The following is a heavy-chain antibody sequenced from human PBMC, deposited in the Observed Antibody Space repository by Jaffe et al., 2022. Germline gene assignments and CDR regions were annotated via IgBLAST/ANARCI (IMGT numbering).Heavy chain of an antibody. CDR3: AHMMITFGGVIAYRWGYYYMDV. J-gene: IGHJ6*03. Sequence: QITLKESGPTLVKPTQTLTLTCTFSGFSLSTSGVGVGWIRQPPGKALEWLALIYWDDDKRYSPSLKSRLTITKDTSKNQVVLTMTNMDPVDTATYYCAHMMITFGGVIAYRWGYYYMDVWGKGTTVTVSS. CDR2: IYWDDDK. V-gene: IGHV2-5*02. D-gene: IGHD3-16*02. CDR1: GFSLSTSGVG.